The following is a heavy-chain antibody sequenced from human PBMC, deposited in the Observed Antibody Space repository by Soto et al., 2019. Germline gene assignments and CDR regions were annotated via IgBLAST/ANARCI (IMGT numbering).Heavy chain of an antibody. J-gene: IGHJ6*02. D-gene: IGHD5-12*01. CDR1: GIPFVDYV. CDR3: TSALRGDDYYGMDG. Sequence: SLRLSCSAAGIPFVDYVINWVRKAPGKGLEWVGFIRTKTYGGTTEYAASVKGRFTVSRDDSESIAYLQMNSLKIEDTAVYYCTSALRGDDYYGMDGWGQGSTVPVSS. CDR2: IRTKTYGGTT. V-gene: IGHV3-49*04.